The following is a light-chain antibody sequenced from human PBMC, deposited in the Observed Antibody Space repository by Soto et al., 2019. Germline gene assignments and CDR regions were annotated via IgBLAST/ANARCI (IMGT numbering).Light chain of an antibody. CDR3: SSYTSSSTPYV. CDR1: SSDVGGYNY. V-gene: IGLV2-14*01. CDR2: DVS. J-gene: IGLJ1*01. Sequence: QSVLTQPGSVSGSPGQSITISCTGTSSDVGGYNYVSWYQQYPGKAPKLMIYDVSDRPSGVSDRFSASKSGNTASLTISGLQAEDEADYYCSSYTSSSTPYVFGTGTKLTVL.